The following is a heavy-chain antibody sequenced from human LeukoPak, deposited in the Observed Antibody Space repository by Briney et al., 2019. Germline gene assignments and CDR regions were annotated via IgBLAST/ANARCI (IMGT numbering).Heavy chain of an antibody. V-gene: IGHV4-4*07. D-gene: IGHD3-16*01. J-gene: IGHJ5*02. CDR2: IHTSGTT. CDR3: ARGDYYDGGGRNWFNP. CDR1: GGSISSYY. Sequence: SETLSLTCTVSGGSISSYYWSWIRQPAGKGLEWIGRIHTSGTTYYNPSLKSRVTMSVDTYKNQFSLRLTSVTAADTAVYYCARGDYYDGGGRNWFNPWGQGTLVTVSS.